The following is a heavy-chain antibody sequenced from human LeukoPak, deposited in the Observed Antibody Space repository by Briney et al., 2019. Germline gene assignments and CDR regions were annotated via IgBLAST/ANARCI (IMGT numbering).Heavy chain of an antibody. CDR3: ARDLEGYHYGSGNYPQ. V-gene: IGHV1-2*02. J-gene: IGHJ4*02. Sequence: GASVKVSCKASGYTFTGYYMNWVRQAPGQGLEWLGWINPNSGGTNYAQKFQGRVTMTRDTSISTAYMELSSLTSDDTAVYYCARDLEGYHYGSGNYPQWGQGTLITVSS. CDR1: GYTFTGYY. D-gene: IGHD3-10*01. CDR2: INPNSGGT.